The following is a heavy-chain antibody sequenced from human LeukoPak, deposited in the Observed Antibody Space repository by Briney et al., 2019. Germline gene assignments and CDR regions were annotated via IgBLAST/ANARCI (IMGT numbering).Heavy chain of an antibody. CDR2: MSSRDNTR. V-gene: IGHV3-48*03. D-gene: IGHD3-22*01. CDR3: ARGRDSSGYYNS. Sequence: GGSLRLACAASVLTFSSFEMYWVRQAPGKGLEWISYMSSRDNTRYYAESVRGRFTISRDNAKNSLYLQMNSLRAEDTAVYYCARGRDSSGYYNSWGQGTLVTVSS. J-gene: IGHJ5*02. CDR1: VLTFSSFE.